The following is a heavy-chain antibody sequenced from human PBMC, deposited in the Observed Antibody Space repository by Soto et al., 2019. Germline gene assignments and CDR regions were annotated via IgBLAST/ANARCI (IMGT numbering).Heavy chain of an antibody. V-gene: IGHV1-18*01. J-gene: IGHJ4*02. Sequence: QVQLVQSGAEVKKPGASVKVSCKASGYTFTSYGISWVRQAPGQGLEWMGWNSAYNGNTNYAQKLQGRIPMTTDTSTSTAYKELRSVRSDDTAVYHCASGPPVDTGSDWGQGTMVTVSS. D-gene: IGHD5-18*01. CDR3: ASGPPVDTGSD. CDR1: GYTFTSYG. CDR2: NSAYNGNT.